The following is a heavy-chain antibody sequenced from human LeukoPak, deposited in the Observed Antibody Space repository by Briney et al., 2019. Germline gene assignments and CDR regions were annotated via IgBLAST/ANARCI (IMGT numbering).Heavy chain of an antibody. CDR1: GGTFSSYA. Sequence: SVKVSCKASGGTFSSYAISWVRQAPGQGLEWMGGIIPIFGTANYAQKFQGRVTITADESTSTAYMELSSLRSEDTAVYYRAWEMVRASYGMDVWGKGTTVTVSS. CDR3: AWEMVRASYGMDV. D-gene: IGHD3-10*01. J-gene: IGHJ6*04. V-gene: IGHV1-69*01. CDR2: IIPIFGTA.